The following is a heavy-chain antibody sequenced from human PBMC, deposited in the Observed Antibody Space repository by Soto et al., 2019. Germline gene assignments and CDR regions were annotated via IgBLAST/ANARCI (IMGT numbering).Heavy chain of an antibody. D-gene: IGHD1-26*01. J-gene: IGHJ4*02. CDR1: GGSISSSSYY. CDR2: IYYSGST. CDR3: ARAYSGSYYFFVY. V-gene: IGHV4-39*01. Sequence: PSETLSLTCTVSGGSISSSSYYWGWIRQPPGKGLERIGSIYYSGSTYYNPSLKSRVTISVDTSKNQFSLKLSSVTAADTAVYYCARAYSGSYYFFVYWGQGTLVTVSS.